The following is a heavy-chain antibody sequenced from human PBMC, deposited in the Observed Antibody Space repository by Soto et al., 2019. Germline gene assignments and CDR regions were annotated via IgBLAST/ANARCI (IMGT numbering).Heavy chain of an antibody. Sequence: QVQLVESGGGVVQPGRSLRLSCAASGFTFSNYGMHWVRQAPGKGLEWVVLISYDGHTTYYADSVKGRFTISRDNSKSTLYLQINSLRGDDTAVYYCAKVRGIWRHRDAFDVWGQGTMVTVSS. J-gene: IGHJ3*01. CDR2: ISYDGHTT. D-gene: IGHD6-13*01. CDR3: AKVRGIWRHRDAFDV. V-gene: IGHV3-30*18. CDR1: GFTFSNYG.